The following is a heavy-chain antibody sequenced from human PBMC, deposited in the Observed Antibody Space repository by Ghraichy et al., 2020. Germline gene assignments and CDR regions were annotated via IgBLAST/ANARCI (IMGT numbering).Heavy chain of an antibody. J-gene: IGHJ6*03. Sequence: SETLSLTCTVSGGSISSYYWSWIRQPAGKGLEWIGRIYTSGSTNYNPSLKSRVTMSVDTSKNQFSLKLSSVTAADTAVYYCARASPRSVGRKDYYYYYMDVGGKGTTVTVSS. V-gene: IGHV4-4*07. D-gene: IGHD1-14*01. CDR1: GGSISSYY. CDR2: IYTSGST. CDR3: ARASPRSVGRKDYYYYYMDV.